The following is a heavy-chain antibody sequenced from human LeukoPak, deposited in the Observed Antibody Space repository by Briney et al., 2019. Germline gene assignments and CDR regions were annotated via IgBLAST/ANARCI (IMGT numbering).Heavy chain of an antibody. CDR3: AKDMRGILPAVIGGLDY. V-gene: IGHV3-23*01. CDR1: AFTFSSYG. CDR2: TSGSGGST. Sequence: GGSLRLSCAASAFTFSSYGMSWVRQAPGKGLEWVSATSGSGGSTYYADSVKGRFTISRDNSKNTLYLQMVSLRAEDTALYYCAKDMRGILPAVIGGLDYWGQGTLVTVSS. D-gene: IGHD2-2*01. J-gene: IGHJ4*02.